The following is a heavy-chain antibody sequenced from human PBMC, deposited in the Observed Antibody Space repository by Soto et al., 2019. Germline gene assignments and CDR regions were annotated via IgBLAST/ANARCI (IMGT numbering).Heavy chain of an antibody. V-gene: IGHV5-10-1*01. J-gene: IGHJ4*02. Sequence: GDSLKISCKGSGYSFTSYWISWVRQMPGKGLEWMGRIDPSDSYTNYSPSFQGHVTISADKSISTAYLQWSSLKASDTAMYYCARNYYDSSGPTVQIDYCGQGTLVTVSS. D-gene: IGHD3-22*01. CDR1: GYSFTSYW. CDR3: ARNYYDSSGPTVQIDY. CDR2: IDPSDSYT.